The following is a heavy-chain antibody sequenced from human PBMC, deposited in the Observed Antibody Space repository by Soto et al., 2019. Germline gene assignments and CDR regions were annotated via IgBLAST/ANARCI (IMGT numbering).Heavy chain of an antibody. D-gene: IGHD3-9*01. CDR2: IYWNDDK. CDR1: GFSLSTSGVG. Sequence: SGPTLVNPTQTLTLTCTFSGFSLSTSGVGVGWIRQPPGKALEWLALIYWNDDKRYSPSLKSRLTITKDTSKNQVVLTMTNMDPVDTATYYCAHNDILTGYYKEVWFDPWGQGTLVTVS. V-gene: IGHV2-5*01. CDR3: AHNDILTGYYKEVWFDP. J-gene: IGHJ5*02.